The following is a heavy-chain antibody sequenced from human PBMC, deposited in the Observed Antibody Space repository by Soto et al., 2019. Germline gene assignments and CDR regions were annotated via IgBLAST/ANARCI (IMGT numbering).Heavy chain of an antibody. J-gene: IGHJ6*03. V-gene: IGHV4-61*01. D-gene: IGHD6-13*01. CDR2: IYYSGST. CDR3: ARLSSSWSYYYYYMDV. CDR1: GGSVSSGSYY. Sequence: PSETLSLTCTLSGGSVSSGSYYWSWIRQPPGKGLEGIGYIYYSGSTNYNPSLKSRVTISVDTSKNQFSLKLSSVTAADTAVYYCARLSSSWSYYYYYMDVWGKRTTVTVSS.